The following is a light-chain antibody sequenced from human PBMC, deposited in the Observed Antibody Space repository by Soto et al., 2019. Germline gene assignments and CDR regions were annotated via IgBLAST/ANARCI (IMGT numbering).Light chain of an antibody. CDR2: DVS. CDR3: QSSDSSLSRV. V-gene: IGLV2-14*01. J-gene: IGLJ1*01. Sequence: QSALTQPASVSGSPGQSITISCTGTSSDVGGYNYVSWYQQHPGKAPKLMIYDVSNRPSGVSNRFSGSKSGNTASLAISGLQAEDEADYYCQSSDSSLSRVFGTGTKVTVL. CDR1: SSDVGGYNY.